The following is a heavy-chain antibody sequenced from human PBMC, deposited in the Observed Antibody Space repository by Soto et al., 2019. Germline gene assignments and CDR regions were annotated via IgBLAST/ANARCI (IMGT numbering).Heavy chain of an antibody. CDR1: GFTFSSYN. J-gene: IGHJ6*02. CDR2: ISGSSSYI. Sequence: VGSLRLSCAGSGFTFSSYNMNWVRQAPGKGLEWVSSISGSSSYIYYADSVKGRFTISRDNAKNSLYLQMNSLRAEDTAVYYCARGDYYYYGMDVWGQGTTVTVSS. V-gene: IGHV3-21*01. CDR3: ARGDYYYYGMDV.